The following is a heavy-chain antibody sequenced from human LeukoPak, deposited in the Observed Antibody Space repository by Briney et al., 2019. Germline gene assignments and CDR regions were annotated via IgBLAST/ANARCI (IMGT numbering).Heavy chain of an antibody. CDR1: GGSISSYY. J-gene: IGHJ4*02. CDR3: ARTTYYYGSGRRVSSSFDY. Sequence: PSETLSLTCTVSGGSISSYYWSWIRQPPGKGLEWIGYIYYSGSTNYNPSLKSRVTISVDTSKNQFSLKLSSVTAADTAVYYCARTTYYYGSGRRVSSSFDYWGQGTLVTVSS. D-gene: IGHD3-10*01. V-gene: IGHV4-59*01. CDR2: IYYSGST.